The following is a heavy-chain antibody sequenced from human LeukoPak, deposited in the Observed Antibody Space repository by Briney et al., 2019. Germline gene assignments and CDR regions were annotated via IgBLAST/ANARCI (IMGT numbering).Heavy chain of an antibody. J-gene: IGHJ4*02. CDR3: ARDGRSGNFDK. D-gene: IGHD1-26*01. Sequence: GGPLRLSCAASGFTFSGYWMHWVRQAPGKGLAWVSVIRSDGSITTYADSVKGRFTISRDTAKNTLYLQMNSLRAEDTAVYYCARDGRSGNFDKWGQGTLVSVSS. V-gene: IGHV3-74*01. CDR2: IRSDGSIT. CDR1: GFTFSGYW.